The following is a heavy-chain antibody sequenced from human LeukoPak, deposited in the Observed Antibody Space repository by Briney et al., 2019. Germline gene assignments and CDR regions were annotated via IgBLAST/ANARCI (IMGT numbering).Heavy chain of an antibody. CDR2: MNPKSGNT. J-gene: IGHJ5*02. CDR1: GYTFTNYD. V-gene: IGHV1-8*01. CDR3: ARDQDIVVVVAALRQREMGGFDP. Sequence: ASVKVSCKASGYTFTNYDINWVRQATGQGPGCMGWMNPKSGNTGYAQKFQVRVTMTRNTSISTAYMELSSLRSDDTAVYYCARDQDIVVVVAALRQREMGGFDPWGQGTLVTVSS. D-gene: IGHD2-15*01.